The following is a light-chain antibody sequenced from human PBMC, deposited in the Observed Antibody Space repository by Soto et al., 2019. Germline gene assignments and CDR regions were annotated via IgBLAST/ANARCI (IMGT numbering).Light chain of an antibody. CDR1: QRISIH. Sequence: DIQMTPPPSSLSASVEARVIIPCRASQRISIHLHWYQQKPGRGPKVLTFATSSLHSALHSRFSGRMSVPDFTLTISSLQPEDCATYYSQQSYSSPPTFGLGAKV. CDR3: QQSYSSPPT. J-gene: IGKJ1*01. CDR2: ATS. V-gene: IGKV1-39*01.